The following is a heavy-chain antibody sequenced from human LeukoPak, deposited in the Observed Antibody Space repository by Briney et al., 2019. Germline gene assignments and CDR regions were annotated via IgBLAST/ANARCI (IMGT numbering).Heavy chain of an antibody. D-gene: IGHD3-10*01. CDR1: GFTFSSYS. Sequence: GGSLRLSCAASGFTFSSYSMNWVRQAPGKGLEWVSYISSSSSTIYYADSVKGRFTISRDNAKNSLYLQMNSLRAEDTAVYYCARGWYYGSGSYYLGALYFDYWGQGTLVTVSS. V-gene: IGHV3-48*04. CDR2: ISSSSSTI. J-gene: IGHJ4*02. CDR3: ARGWYYGSGSYYLGALYFDY.